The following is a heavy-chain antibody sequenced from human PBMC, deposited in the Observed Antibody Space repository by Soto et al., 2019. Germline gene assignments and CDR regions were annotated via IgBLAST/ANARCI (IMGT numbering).Heavy chain of an antibody. CDR1: GGSISSGGYY. J-gene: IGHJ3*02. CDR3: AREGDSSGAFDI. V-gene: IGHV4-31*03. D-gene: IGHD3-22*01. Sequence: QVQLQESGPGLVKPSQTLSLTCTVSGGSISSGGYYWSWIRQHPGKGLEWIGYIYYSGSTYYNPYLKSRVTISVDTSKNQFSLKLSSVTAADTAVYYCAREGDSSGAFDIWGQGTMVTVSS. CDR2: IYYSGST.